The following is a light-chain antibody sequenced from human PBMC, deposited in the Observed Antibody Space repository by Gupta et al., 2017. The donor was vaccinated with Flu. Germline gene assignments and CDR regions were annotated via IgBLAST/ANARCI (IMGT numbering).Light chain of an antibody. V-gene: IGKV1-33*01. Sequence: DVQMTQSPSSLSASVGERVTITCQASQDISNYLDWYQQKPGRAPTLLIYDASSLESGVPSRFSGSGSGTDFTFTISSLQPEDVGTYYCQQEDNLPLTFGGGTRVEI. CDR2: DAS. CDR1: QDISNY. CDR3: QQEDNLPLT. J-gene: IGKJ4*01.